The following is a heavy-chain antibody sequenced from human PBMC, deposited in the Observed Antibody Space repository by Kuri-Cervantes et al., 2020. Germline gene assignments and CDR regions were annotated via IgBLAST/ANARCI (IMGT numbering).Heavy chain of an antibody. V-gene: IGHV3-53*01. CDR3: ARDRSSRDFDY. J-gene: IGHJ4*02. Sequence: GGSLRLSCAASGFTFSSYSMNWVRQAPGKGLEWVSVIYSGGSTYYADSVKGRFTISRDNSKNTLYLQMNSLRAEDTAVYYCARDRSSRDFDYWGQGTLVTVSS. CDR2: IYSGGST. D-gene: IGHD2-15*01. CDR1: GFTFSSYS.